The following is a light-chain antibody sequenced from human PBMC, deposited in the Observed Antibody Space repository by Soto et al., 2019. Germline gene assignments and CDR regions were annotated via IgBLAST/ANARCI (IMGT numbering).Light chain of an antibody. CDR1: QSVSSSY. Sequence: EIGVTQSPGTLSLSPGERATLSCRASQSVSSSYLAWYQQKPGQAARLLIYGASSRATGIPDRFSGSVSGTDFTLTISRLEPEDFAVYYCQQYGSSPKVTFGQGTRLEIK. J-gene: IGKJ5*01. V-gene: IGKV3-20*01. CDR3: QQYGSSPKVT. CDR2: GAS.